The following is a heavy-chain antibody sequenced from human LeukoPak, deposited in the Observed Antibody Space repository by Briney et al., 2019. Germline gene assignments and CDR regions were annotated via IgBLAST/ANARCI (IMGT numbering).Heavy chain of an antibody. CDR2: ISGSGGST. V-gene: IGHV3-23*01. CDR1: GFTFSSYA. Sequence: GGSLRLSCAASGFTFSSYAMSRVRQAPGKGLERVSAISGSGGSTYYADSVKGRFTISRDNSKNTLYLQMNSLRAEDTAVYYCARGEWAAMASWGQGTLVTVSS. CDR3: ARGEWAAMAS. D-gene: IGHD5-18*01. J-gene: IGHJ4*02.